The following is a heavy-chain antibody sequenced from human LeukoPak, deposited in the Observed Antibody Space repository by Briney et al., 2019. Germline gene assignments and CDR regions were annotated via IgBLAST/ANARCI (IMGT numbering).Heavy chain of an antibody. D-gene: IGHD6-19*01. J-gene: IGHJ4*02. V-gene: IGHV3-23*01. CDR2: ISANGGTT. Sequence: PGGSLRLSCAASGFSFSSYAMAWVRQAPGKGLEWVSTISANGGTTYYAGSVKGRFTISRDNSKNTLYVQMSSLGADDTAVYYCATISVASGVHYWGQGTLVTVSS. CDR3: ATISVASGVHY. CDR1: GFSFSSYA.